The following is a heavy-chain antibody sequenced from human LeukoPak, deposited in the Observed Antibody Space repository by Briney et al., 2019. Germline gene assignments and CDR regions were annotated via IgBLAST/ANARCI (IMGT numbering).Heavy chain of an antibody. Sequence: SVKVSCKASGGTFSSYAISWVRQAPGQGLEWMGRIIPIFGTANYAQKFQGRVTITTDESTSTAYMELSSLRSEYTAVYYCARGPYYDLWSGHNYMDVWGKGTTVTVSS. CDR3: ARGPYYDLWSGHNYMDV. V-gene: IGHV1-69*05. D-gene: IGHD3-3*01. J-gene: IGHJ6*03. CDR1: GGTFSSYA. CDR2: IIPIFGTA.